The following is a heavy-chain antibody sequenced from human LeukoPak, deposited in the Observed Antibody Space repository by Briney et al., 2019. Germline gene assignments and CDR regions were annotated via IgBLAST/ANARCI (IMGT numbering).Heavy chain of an antibody. J-gene: IGHJ4*02. CDR2: IYYSGST. V-gene: IGHV4-59*12. D-gene: IGHD1-1*01. CDR3: ARVAQAGGTDY. Sequence: SETLSLTCTVSGGFISSYYWSWIRQPPGKGLEWIGYIYYSGSTNYNPSLKSRVTISVDKSKNQFSLKLSSVTAADTAVYYCARVAQAGGTDYWGQGTLVTVSS. CDR1: GGFISSYY.